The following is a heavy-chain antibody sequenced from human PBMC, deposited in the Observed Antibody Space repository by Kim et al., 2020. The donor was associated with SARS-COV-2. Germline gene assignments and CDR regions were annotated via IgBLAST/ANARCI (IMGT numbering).Heavy chain of an antibody. Sequence: GGSLRLSCAASGFTFDDYAMHWVRQAPGKGLEWVSGISWNSGSIGYADSVKGRFTISRDNAKNSLYLQMNSLRAEDTALYYCAKGRDYYGSGSYYNDYFDYWGRGTRVTVSS. CDR3: AKGRDYYGSGSYYNDYFDY. CDR1: GFTFDDYA. J-gene: IGHJ4*02. D-gene: IGHD3-10*01. V-gene: IGHV3-9*01. CDR2: ISWNSGSI.